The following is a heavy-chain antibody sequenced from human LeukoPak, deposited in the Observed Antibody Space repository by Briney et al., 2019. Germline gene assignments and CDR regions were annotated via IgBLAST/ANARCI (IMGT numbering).Heavy chain of an antibody. J-gene: IGHJ4*02. CDR2: ISYDGSNK. V-gene: IGHV3-30*18. D-gene: IGHD6-13*01. CDR1: GFTFSSYG. Sequence: GGSLRLSCAASGFTFSSYGMHWVRQAPGKGLEWVAVISYDGSNKYYADSVKGRFTISRDNSKNTLYLQMNSLRAEDTAVYYCAKGGIAAAGLTFDYWGQGTLVTVSS. CDR3: AKGGIAAAGLTFDY.